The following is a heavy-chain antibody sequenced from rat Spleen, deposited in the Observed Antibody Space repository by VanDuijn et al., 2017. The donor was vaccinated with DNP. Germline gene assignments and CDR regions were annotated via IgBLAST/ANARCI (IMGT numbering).Heavy chain of an antibody. Sequence: EVQLQESGPGLVKPSQSLSLTCSVTGYSITSNYWGWIRKFPGNKMEWMAYISYSGTIGYNPSLRSRISITRDTSKNQFFLQLHSVTTADTDTYYCARSDFTLMGFIPFAFWGQGTLVTVSS. CDR1: GYSITSNY. J-gene: IGHJ3*01. CDR2: ISYSGTI. CDR3: ARSDFTLMGFIPFAF. V-gene: IGHV3-1*01. D-gene: IGHD1-12*03.